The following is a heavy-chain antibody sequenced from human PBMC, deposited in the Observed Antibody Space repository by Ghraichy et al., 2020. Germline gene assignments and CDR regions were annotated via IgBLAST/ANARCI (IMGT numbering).Heavy chain of an antibody. CDR3: AKGLTVAFWSDYAFDY. V-gene: IGHV3-23*01. J-gene: IGHJ4*02. Sequence: GGSLRLSCAASGFTFSTYAMSWVRQAPGKGLEWVSAISGSGGSTYYADSVKGRFTFSRDNSKNTLYLQMNSLRAEDTALYYCAKGLTVAFWSDYAFDYWGQGTLVTVSS. CDR2: ISGSGGST. CDR1: GFTFSTYA. D-gene: IGHD3-3*01.